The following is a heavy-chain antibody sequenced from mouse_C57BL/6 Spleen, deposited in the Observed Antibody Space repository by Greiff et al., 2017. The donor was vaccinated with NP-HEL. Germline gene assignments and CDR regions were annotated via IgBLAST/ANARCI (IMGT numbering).Heavy chain of an antibody. CDR2: IYPSDSET. D-gene: IGHD2-3*01. V-gene: IGHV1-61*01. J-gene: IGHJ4*01. CDR3: ARGDGYYPYYYAMDY. Sequence: VQLQQPGAELVRPGSSVKLSCKASGYTFTSYWMDWVKQRPGQGLEWIGNIYPSDSETHYNQKFKDKATLTVDKSSSTAYMQLSSLTSEDSAVYYCARGDGYYPYYYAMDYWGQGTSVTVSS. CDR1: GYTFTSYW.